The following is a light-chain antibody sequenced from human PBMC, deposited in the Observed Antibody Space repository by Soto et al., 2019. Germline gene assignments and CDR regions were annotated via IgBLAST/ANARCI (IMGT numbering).Light chain of an antibody. V-gene: IGKV3-20*01. Sequence: ENVLRQSPGTLSLYPGERATLSCRASQSVSRTYLAWYQQKPVQAPRLLIYATSSRATGIPDRFSGSGSGTDFTLTISRLEPEDFAVYYCQQYGSSPQRTFGQGTKVDVK. CDR1: QSVSRTY. J-gene: IGKJ1*01. CDR3: QQYGSSPQRT. CDR2: ATS.